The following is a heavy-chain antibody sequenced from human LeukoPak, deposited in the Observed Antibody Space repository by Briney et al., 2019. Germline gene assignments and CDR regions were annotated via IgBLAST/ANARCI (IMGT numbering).Heavy chain of an antibody. CDR1: GFTLTSYA. Sequence: PGGSLRLSCAASGFTLTSYAMRWVRQAPGRGLEWVSASSVSGAITYYADSVKGRFTISRDNSKSTWSLQMSSLRAEDTAVYYCEKTLARHGTFDYWGEGALVTAS. D-gene: IGHD1-14*01. J-gene: IGHJ4*02. CDR3: EKTLARHGTFDY. V-gene: IGHV3-23*01. CDR2: SSVSGAIT.